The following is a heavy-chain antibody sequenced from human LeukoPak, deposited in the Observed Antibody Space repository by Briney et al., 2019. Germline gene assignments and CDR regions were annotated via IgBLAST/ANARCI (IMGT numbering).Heavy chain of an antibody. CDR3: ARDEKDWLGGYYYYMDV. Sequence: PGGSLRLSCAASGFTFSSYSMNWVRQAPGKGLEWVSSISSSSSYIYYADSVKGRFTISRDNAKNSLYLQMNSLRAEDTAAYYCARDEKDWLGGYYYYMDVWGKGTTVTVSS. D-gene: IGHD3/OR15-3a*01. V-gene: IGHV3-21*01. CDR1: GFTFSSYS. CDR2: ISSSSSYI. J-gene: IGHJ6*03.